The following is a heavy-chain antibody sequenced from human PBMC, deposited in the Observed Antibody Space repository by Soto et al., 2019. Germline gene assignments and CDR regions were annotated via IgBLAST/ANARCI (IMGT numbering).Heavy chain of an antibody. CDR2: INHSGST. D-gene: IGHD3-10*01. J-gene: IGHJ5*02. CDR3: ARGRRYYYGSGSFGWFDP. CDR1: GGSFSGYY. V-gene: IGHV4-34*01. Sequence: QVQLQQWGAGLLKPSETLSLTCAVYGGSFSGYYWSWIRQPPGKGLEWIGEINHSGSTNYNPSLKGRVTISVDTSKNQFSLKLSSVTAADTAVYYCARGRRYYYGSGSFGWFDPWGQGTLVTVSS.